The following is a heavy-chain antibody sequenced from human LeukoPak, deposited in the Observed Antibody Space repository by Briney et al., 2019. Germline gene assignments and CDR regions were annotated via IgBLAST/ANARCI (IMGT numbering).Heavy chain of an antibody. D-gene: IGHD3-10*02. V-gene: IGHV3-48*03. J-gene: IGHJ6*04. CDR3: AELGITMIGGV. CDR1: GFTFSSYE. CDR2: ISSSGSTI. Sequence: GGSLRHSRAASGFTFSSYEMNWVRQAPGKGLEWVSYISSSGSTIYYADSVKGRFTISRDNAKNSLYLQMNSLRAEDTAVYYCAELGITMIGGVWGKGTTVTISS.